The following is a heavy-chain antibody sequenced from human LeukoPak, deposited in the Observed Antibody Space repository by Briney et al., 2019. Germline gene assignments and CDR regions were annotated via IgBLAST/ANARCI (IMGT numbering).Heavy chain of an antibody. J-gene: IGHJ4*02. D-gene: IGHD5-12*01. CDR1: GFTFSNYA. Sequence: GGSLRLSCATSGFTFSNYAVSWARQAPGKGLEWVSSISGSGGTTYYADSVKGRFTISRDNSKNTLYLQMNSLRAEDTAVYYCAKDPYRASSGLVDYWGQGTLVTVSS. CDR2: ISGSGGTT. CDR3: AKDPYRASSGLVDY. V-gene: IGHV3-23*01.